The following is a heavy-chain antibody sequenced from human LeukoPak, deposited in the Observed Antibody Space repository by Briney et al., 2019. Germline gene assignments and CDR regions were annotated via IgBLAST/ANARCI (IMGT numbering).Heavy chain of an antibody. D-gene: IGHD3-22*01. CDR3: ARSHDSSGYRGAYFDL. CDR1: GDSVSSNSAA. V-gene: IGHV6-1*01. CDR2: TYYRSKWYN. J-gene: IGHJ2*01. Sequence: SQTLSLTCAISGDSVSSNSAAWNWIRQSPSRGLEWLGRTYYRSKWYNDYAVSVKSRITINPDTSKNQFSLQLNSVTPEDTAVYYCARSHDSSGYRGAYFDLWGRGTLVTVSS.